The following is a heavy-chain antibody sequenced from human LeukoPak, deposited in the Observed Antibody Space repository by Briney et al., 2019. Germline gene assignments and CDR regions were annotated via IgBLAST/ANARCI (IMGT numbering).Heavy chain of an antibody. J-gene: IGHJ1*01. V-gene: IGHV1-18*01. CDR3: ARGALYDSSGNRYFQP. D-gene: IGHD3-22*01. Sequence: ASVKVSCKASGYTFTNYGISWVRQAPGQGHEWMGWISAYNDNTNYAQKFQGRVTMTTDTSTSTAYMDLRSLRFDDTAVYYCARGALYDSSGNRYFQPWGQGTLVTVSS. CDR2: ISAYNDNT. CDR1: GYTFTNYG.